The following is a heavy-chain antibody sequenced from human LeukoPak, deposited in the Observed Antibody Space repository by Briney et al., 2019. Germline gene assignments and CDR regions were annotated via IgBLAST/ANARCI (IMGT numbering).Heavy chain of an antibody. J-gene: IGHJ6*02. CDR1: GFTFSSYA. Sequence: PGGSLRLSCAASGFTFSSYAMHWVRQAPGKGLEWVAVISYDGSNKYYADSVKGRFTISRDNSKNTLYLQMNSLRAEDTAVYYCARWAMRDYYYYGMDVWGQGTTVTASS. CDR3: ARWAMRDYYYYGMDV. D-gene: IGHD2-2*01. CDR2: ISYDGSNK. V-gene: IGHV3-30-3*01.